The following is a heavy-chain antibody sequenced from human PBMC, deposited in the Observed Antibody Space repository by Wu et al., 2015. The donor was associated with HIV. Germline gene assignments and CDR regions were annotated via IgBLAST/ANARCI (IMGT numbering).Heavy chain of an antibody. CDR3: AARIGNMEAFNI. V-gene: IGHV1-46*03. D-gene: IGHD1/OR15-1a*01. CDR1: GYTFTQTY. CDR2: INPGVNRI. Sequence: QVQLVQSGAEVRKPGASVKASCKASGYTFTQTYLHWVRQAPGQGLEWLGIINPGVNRISYAQKFQGRLTITRDTSTSTVYMELSSLRSEDTAVYYCAARIGNMEAFNIWGQGTMVTVSS. J-gene: IGHJ3*02.